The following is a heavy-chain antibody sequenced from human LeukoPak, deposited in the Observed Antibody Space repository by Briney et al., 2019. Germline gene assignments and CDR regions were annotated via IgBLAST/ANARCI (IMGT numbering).Heavy chain of an antibody. CDR3: ASVPGTTSSR. J-gene: IGHJ4*02. CDR1: GGTFSSYA. CDR2: IIPILGIA. D-gene: IGHD2-2*01. Sequence: ASVKVSCKASGGTFSSYAVSWVRQAPGQGLEWMGRIIPILGIANYAQKFQGRVTITADKSTSTAYMELSSLRSEDTAVYYCASVPGTTSSRWGQGTLVTVSS. V-gene: IGHV1-69*04.